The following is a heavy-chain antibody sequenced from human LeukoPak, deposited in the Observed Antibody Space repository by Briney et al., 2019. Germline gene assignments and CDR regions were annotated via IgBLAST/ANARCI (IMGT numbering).Heavy chain of an antibody. CDR2: IYYSGST. D-gene: IGHD6-13*01. J-gene: IGHJ4*02. Sequence: PXXGXXXIGSIYYSGSTYYNPSLKSRVTISVDTSKNQFSLKLSSVTAADPAVYYCATRIAAAGTGFDYWGQGTLVTVSS. V-gene: IGHV4-39*01. CDR3: ATRIAAAGTGFDY.